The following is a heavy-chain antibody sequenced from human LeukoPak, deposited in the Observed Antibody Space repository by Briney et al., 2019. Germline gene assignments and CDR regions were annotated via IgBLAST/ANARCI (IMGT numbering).Heavy chain of an antibody. CDR1: GYTFTSYG. J-gene: IGHJ5*02. CDR2: ISAYNGNT. Sequence: GASVKVSCKASGYTFTSYGISWVRQAPGQGLEWMGWISAYNGNTNYAQKLQGRVTMTTDTSTSTAYMELRSLRSDDTAVYYCARAVSYYDILTGYGWFDPWGQGTLVTVSS. D-gene: IGHD3-9*01. V-gene: IGHV1-18*01. CDR3: ARAVSYYDILTGYGWFDP.